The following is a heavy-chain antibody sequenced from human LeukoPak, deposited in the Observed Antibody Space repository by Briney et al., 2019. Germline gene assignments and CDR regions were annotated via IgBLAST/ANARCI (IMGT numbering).Heavy chain of an antibody. CDR2: IYYSGST. D-gene: IGHD3-22*01. CDR3: ARRNYYDSSPDY. Sequence: PSETLSLTCAVYGGSFSGYYWSWIRQPPGKGLEWIGSIYYSGSTYYNPSLKSRVTISVDTSKNQFSLKLSSVTAADTAVYYCARRNYYDSSPDYWGQGTLVTVSS. J-gene: IGHJ4*02. CDR1: GGSFSGYY. V-gene: IGHV4-34*01.